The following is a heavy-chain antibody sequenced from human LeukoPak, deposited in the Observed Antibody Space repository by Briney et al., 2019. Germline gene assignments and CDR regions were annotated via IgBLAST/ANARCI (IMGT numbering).Heavy chain of an antibody. CDR3: ARASHIVVVPAAINMGLDY. V-gene: IGHV1-69*04. Sequence: SVKVSCKASGGTFSSYAISWVRQAPGQGLEWMGRIIPILGIANYAQKFQGRVTITADKSTSTAYMELSSLRSEDTAVYYCARASHIVVVPAAINMGLDYWGQGTLVTVSS. CDR1: GGTFSSYA. J-gene: IGHJ4*02. D-gene: IGHD2-2*02. CDR2: IIPILGIA.